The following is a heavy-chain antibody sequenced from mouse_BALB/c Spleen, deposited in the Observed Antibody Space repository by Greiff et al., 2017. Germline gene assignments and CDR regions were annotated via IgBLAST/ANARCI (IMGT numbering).Heavy chain of an antibody. V-gene: IGHV1S56*01. Sequence: VQLQQSGPELVKPGASVRISCKASGYTFTSYYIHWVKQRPGQGLEWIGWIYPGNVNTKYNEKFKGKATLTADKSSSTAYMQLSSLTSEDSAVYFCARSTMGYAMDYWGQGTSVTVSS. CDR1: GYTFTSYY. D-gene: IGHD2-1*01. CDR2: IYPGNVNT. J-gene: IGHJ4*01. CDR3: ARSTMGYAMDY.